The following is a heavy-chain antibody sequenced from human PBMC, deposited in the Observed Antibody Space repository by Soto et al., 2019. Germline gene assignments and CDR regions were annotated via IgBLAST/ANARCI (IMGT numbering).Heavy chain of an antibody. CDR2: IKQDGSER. CDR1: GFTFSTFW. V-gene: IGHV3-7*05. J-gene: IGHJ4*02. D-gene: IGHD3-16*01. CDR3: ARGGSNRFGL. Sequence: EVQLVESGGGLVQSGGSLRLSCEASGFTFSTFWMSWVRQAPGKGLECVATIKQDGSERYYVDSVKGRFTISRDNSKNSLSLQMSSMRAEDTAVDYCARGGSNRFGLWGQGTLVTVSS.